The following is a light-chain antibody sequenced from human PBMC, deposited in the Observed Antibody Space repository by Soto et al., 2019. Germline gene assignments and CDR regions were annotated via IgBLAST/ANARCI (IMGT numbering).Light chain of an antibody. V-gene: IGKV3-15*01. J-gene: IGKJ1*01. CDR1: QSVSSD. CDR2: AAS. Sequence: EIVMTQSPATLSVSPGERVTLSCRASQSVSSDLAWYQQKPGQAPRLLIYAASTRATGIPARFSGSGSGTEFTLTISRLEPEDFAVYYCQQYGSSGTFGQGTKVDIK. CDR3: QQYGSSGT.